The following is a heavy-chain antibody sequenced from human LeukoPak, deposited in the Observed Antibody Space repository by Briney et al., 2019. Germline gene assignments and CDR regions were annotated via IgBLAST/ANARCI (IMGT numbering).Heavy chain of an antibody. V-gene: IGHV3-23*01. J-gene: IGHJ4*02. D-gene: IGHD3-10*01. CDR1: GFTFSSYG. Sequence: PGGSLRLSCAASGFTFSSYGMHWVRQAPGKGLEWVAAISGSGGSTYYADSVKGRFTISRDNSKNTLYLQMNSLRAEDTAVYYCANGGVLLWFGDQFGYWGQGTLVTVSS. CDR3: ANGGVLLWFGDQFGY. CDR2: ISGSGGST.